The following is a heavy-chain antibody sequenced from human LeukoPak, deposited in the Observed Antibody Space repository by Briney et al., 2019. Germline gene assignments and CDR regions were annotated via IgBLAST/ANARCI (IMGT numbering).Heavy chain of an antibody. CDR1: GSTFSSYW. CDR2: IKQDGSEK. J-gene: IGHJ4*02. V-gene: IGHV3-7*01. Sequence: GGSLRLSCAASGSTFSSYWMSWVRQAPGKRLEWVANIKQDGSEKYYVDSVKGRLTISRDNAKNSLYLQMNSLRAEDTAAYYCARFHSSGYFDYWGQGTLVTVSS. CDR3: ARFHSSGYFDY. D-gene: IGHD3-22*01.